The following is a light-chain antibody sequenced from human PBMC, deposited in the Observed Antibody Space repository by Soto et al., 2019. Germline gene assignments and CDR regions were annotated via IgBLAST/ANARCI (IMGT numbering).Light chain of an antibody. V-gene: IGLV2-11*01. CDR3: CSYATL. Sequence: QSALTQPRSVSVTPGQSVTISCTGTSSDVGGYNYVSWYQQYPGKAPKLMIYDVSKRPSGVPDRFSGSKSGNTASLTISGRQSEDEADYYFCSYATLFFGGTKVTVL. J-gene: IGLJ2*01. CDR2: DVS. CDR1: SSDVGGYNY.